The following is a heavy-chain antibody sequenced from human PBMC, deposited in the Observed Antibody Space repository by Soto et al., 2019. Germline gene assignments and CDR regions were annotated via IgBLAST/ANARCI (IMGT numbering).Heavy chain of an antibody. CDR2: INHSGST. CDR1: GGSFSGYY. V-gene: IGHV4-34*01. Sequence: SETLSLTCAVYGGSFSGYYWSWIRQPPGKGLEWIGEINHSGSTNYNPSLKSRVTISVDTSKNQFSLKLSSVAAADTAVYYCARGDYYDSSGSLSPLYDYWGQGTLVTAPQ. J-gene: IGHJ4*02. D-gene: IGHD3-22*01. CDR3: ARGDYYDSSGSLSPLYDY.